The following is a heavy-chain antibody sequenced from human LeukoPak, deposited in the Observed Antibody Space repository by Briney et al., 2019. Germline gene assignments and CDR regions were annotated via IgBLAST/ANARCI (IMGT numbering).Heavy chain of an antibody. D-gene: IGHD6-13*01. CDR3: ASLNRFHIAAAGTSX. J-gene: IGHJ4*02. CDR2: INSDGSST. Sequence: PGGSLRLSCAASGFTFSSYWMHWVRQAPGKGLVWVSRINSDGSSTSYADSVKGRFTISRDNAKNTLYLQMNSLRAEDTAVYYXASLNRFHIAAAGTSXWGQGTLVXVSS. CDR1: GFTFSSYW. V-gene: IGHV3-74*01.